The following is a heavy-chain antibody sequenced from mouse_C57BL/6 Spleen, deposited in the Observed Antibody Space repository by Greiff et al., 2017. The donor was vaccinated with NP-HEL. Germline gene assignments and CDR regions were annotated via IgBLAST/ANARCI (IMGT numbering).Heavy chain of an antibody. V-gene: IGHV1-26*01. Sequence: EVQLQQSGPELVKPGASVKISCKASGYTFTDYYMNWVKQSHGKSLEWIGDINPNNGGTSYNQKFKGKATLTVDKSSSTAYMELRSLTSEDSAVYYCARRYDGYYVAFDYWGQGTTLTVSS. D-gene: IGHD2-3*01. J-gene: IGHJ2*01. CDR1: GYTFTDYY. CDR2: INPNNGGT. CDR3: ARRYDGYYVAFDY.